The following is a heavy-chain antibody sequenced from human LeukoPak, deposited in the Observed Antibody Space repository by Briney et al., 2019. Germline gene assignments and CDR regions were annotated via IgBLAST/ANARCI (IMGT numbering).Heavy chain of an antibody. CDR3: ARPKYYYDSSGGLGAFDI. CDR2: IIPILGIA. V-gene: IGHV1-69*04. D-gene: IGHD3-22*01. J-gene: IGHJ3*02. Sequence: SVKVSCKASGGTFSSYATSWVRQAPGQGLEWMGRIIPILGIANYAQKFQGRVTITADKSTSTAYMELSSLKASDTAMYYCARPKYYYDSSGGLGAFDIWGQGTMVTVSS. CDR1: GGTFSSYA.